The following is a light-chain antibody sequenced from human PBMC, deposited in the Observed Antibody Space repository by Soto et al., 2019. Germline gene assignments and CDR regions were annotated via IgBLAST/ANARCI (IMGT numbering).Light chain of an antibody. CDR1: QSITNY. CDR3: QQYYNTPLT. Sequence: IQMTQSPSSLSASVGDRVTITCRASQSITNYLNWYQQKPGKAPKLLIYAASGLYSGVPSRFSGSGSGTDFTLTISNLQAEDVAVYYCQQYYNTPLTFGGRTMADVK. CDR2: AAS. J-gene: IGKJ4*01. V-gene: IGKV1-39*01.